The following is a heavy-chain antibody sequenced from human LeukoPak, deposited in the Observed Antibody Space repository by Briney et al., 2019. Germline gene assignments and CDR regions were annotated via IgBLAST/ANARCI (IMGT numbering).Heavy chain of an antibody. CDR3: ARVPFYSSSWYNWFDP. Sequence: ASVKVSCKASGYTFTGYYMHWVRQAPGQGLEWMGWINPNSGGTNYAQKFQGRVTMTRDTSISTAYMELSRLRSDGTAVYYCARVPFYSSSWYNWFDPWGQGTLVTVSS. CDR1: GYTFTGYY. CDR2: INPNSGGT. J-gene: IGHJ5*02. V-gene: IGHV1-2*02. D-gene: IGHD6-13*01.